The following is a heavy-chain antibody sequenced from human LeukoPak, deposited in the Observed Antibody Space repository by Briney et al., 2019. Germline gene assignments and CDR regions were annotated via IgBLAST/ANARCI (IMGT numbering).Heavy chain of an antibody. D-gene: IGHD4-23*01. CDR2: IIPIFGTA. CDR3: ARDEKTRGYGGYNWFDP. V-gene: IGHV1-69*13. Sequence: ASVKVSCKASGGTFSSYAISWVRQAPGQGLEWMGGIIPIFGTANYAQKFQGRVTITADESTSTAYMELSSLRSEDTAVYYCARDEKTRGYGGYNWFDPWGQGTLVTVSS. J-gene: IGHJ5*02. CDR1: GGTFSSYA.